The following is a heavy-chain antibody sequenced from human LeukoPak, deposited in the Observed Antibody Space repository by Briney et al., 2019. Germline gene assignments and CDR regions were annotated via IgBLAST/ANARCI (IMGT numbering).Heavy chain of an antibody. J-gene: IGHJ4*02. D-gene: IGHD3-22*01. CDR1: GFTFSSYI. CDR3: ARNHESVGYPPSDY. Sequence: GGSLRLSCEASGFTFSSYIMSWVRQAPGKGLEWVSTIKGNGGATFYADSVKGRFTISRDDSKNTLYLQMNSLRAEDTALYFCARNHESVGYPPSDYWGQGTLVTASS. CDR2: IKGNGGAT. V-gene: IGHV3-23*01.